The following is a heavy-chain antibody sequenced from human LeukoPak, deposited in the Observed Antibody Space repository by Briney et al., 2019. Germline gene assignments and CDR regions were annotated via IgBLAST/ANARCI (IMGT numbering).Heavy chain of an antibody. Sequence: SETLSLTCAVYGGSFSGYYWSWIRQPPGKGLEWIGEINHSGSTNYNPSLKSRVTISVDTSKNQFSLKLSSVTAADTAVYYCARGKGRKDTAYAFDIWGQGTMVTVSS. CDR1: GGSFSGYY. CDR2: INHSGST. D-gene: IGHD5-18*01. V-gene: IGHV4-34*01. CDR3: ARGKGRKDTAYAFDI. J-gene: IGHJ3*02.